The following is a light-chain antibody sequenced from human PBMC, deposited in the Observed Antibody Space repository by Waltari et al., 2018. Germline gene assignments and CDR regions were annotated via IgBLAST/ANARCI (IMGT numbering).Light chain of an antibody. Sequence: DIVMTQSPDSLSVSLGERATIHCRSSQSVLYTALNKNYLAWYQQKPGQPPKLLIYWASTRESGVPDRFSGSGSGTDFTLTISSLQAEDVAVYYCQQYYSTPWTFGQGTQVEVK. J-gene: IGKJ1*01. CDR1: QSVLYTALNKNY. CDR3: QQYYSTPWT. V-gene: IGKV4-1*01. CDR2: WAS.